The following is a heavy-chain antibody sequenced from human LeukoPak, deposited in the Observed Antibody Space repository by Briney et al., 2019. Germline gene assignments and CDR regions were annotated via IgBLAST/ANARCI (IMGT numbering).Heavy chain of an antibody. J-gene: IGHJ3*02. Sequence: HPGGSLRLSCAASGFNFRSYWMHWVRQAPGKGLVWVSRIKSDGSSTSYADSVKGRLTISRDHAKNTLYLQMNSLRAEDTAVYHCARDIRWYGSGSEGAFDIWGQGTMVTVSS. CDR3: ARDIRWYGSGSEGAFDI. V-gene: IGHV3-74*01. CDR2: IKSDGSST. CDR1: GFNFRSYW. D-gene: IGHD3-10*01.